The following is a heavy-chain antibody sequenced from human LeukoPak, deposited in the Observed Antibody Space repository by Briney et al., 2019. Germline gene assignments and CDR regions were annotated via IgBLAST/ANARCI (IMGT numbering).Heavy chain of an antibody. CDR1: GGTFSSYA. CDR2: INPNSGGT. Sequence: ASVKVSCKASGGTFSSYAISWVRQAPGQGLEWMGRINPNSGGTNYAQKFQGRVTMTRDTSISTAYMELSRLRSDDTAVYYCARRGIAVAGTLPLIDYWGQGTLVTVSS. V-gene: IGHV1-2*06. D-gene: IGHD6-19*01. CDR3: ARRGIAVAGTLPLIDY. J-gene: IGHJ4*02.